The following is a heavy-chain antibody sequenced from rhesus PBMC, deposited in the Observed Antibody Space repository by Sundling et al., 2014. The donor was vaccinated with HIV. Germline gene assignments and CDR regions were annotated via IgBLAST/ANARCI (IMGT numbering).Heavy chain of an antibody. D-gene: IGHD5-30*01. CDR1: GFSLTTSGLG. CDR2: IYWNDSK. CDR3: ARVDTAGTVSGY. J-gene: IGHJ4*01. Sequence: QVTLKESGPALVKPTQTLTLTCTFSGFSLTTSGLGVGWIRQPPGKALEWLASIYWNDSKFYSTSLRSRLTISKDTSKNQVVLTMTTMDPVDTATYYCARVDTAGTVSGYWGQGVLVTVSS. V-gene: IGHV2S1*01.